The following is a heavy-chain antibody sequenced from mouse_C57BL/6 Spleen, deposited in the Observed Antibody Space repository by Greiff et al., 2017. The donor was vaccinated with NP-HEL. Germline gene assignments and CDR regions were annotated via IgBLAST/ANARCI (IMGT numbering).Heavy chain of an antibody. CDR2: IHPSDSDT. V-gene: IGHV1-74*01. CDR3: AIDTTVVAAGDY. CDR1: GYTFTSYW. J-gene: IGHJ2*01. Sequence: QVQLKQPGAELVKPGASVKVSCKASGYTFTSYWMHWVKQRPGQGLEWIGRIHPSDSDTNYNQKFKGKATLTVDKSSSTAYMQLSSLTSEDSAVYYCAIDTTVVAAGDYWGQGTTLTVSS. D-gene: IGHD1-1*01.